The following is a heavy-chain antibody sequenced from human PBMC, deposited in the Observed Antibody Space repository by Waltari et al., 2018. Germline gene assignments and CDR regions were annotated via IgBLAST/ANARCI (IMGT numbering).Heavy chain of an antibody. Sequence: QLQLQESGSGLVKPSQTLSLPCAVSGGSISSCGYAWSWIRQAPGKGREGIGYSSRSGSTYHNPSLKSRVTISVERSKNQVSLKLRSVTAADTAVYYCARGGVFYSGFSCFDYWGQGTPVTVSS. D-gene: IGHD5-12*01. CDR3: ARGGVFYSGFSCFDY. J-gene: IGHJ4*02. CDR1: GGSISSCGYA. V-gene: IGHV4-30-2*01. CDR2: SSRSGST.